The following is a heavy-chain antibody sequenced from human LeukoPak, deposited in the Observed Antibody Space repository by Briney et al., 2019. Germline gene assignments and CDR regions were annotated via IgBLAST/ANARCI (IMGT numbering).Heavy chain of an antibody. V-gene: IGHV3-23*01. Sequence: GGSLRLSCAASGFTFSSYAMSWVRQAPGKGLEWVSTISASGGSTYYADSVKGRFTISRDNSKNTLYLRRNSLRAEDTAVYYCAKSDESHHGYFDYWGQETLVNVS. J-gene: IGHJ4*02. D-gene: IGHD1-14*01. CDR2: ISASGGST. CDR1: GFTFSSYA. CDR3: AKSDESHHGYFDY.